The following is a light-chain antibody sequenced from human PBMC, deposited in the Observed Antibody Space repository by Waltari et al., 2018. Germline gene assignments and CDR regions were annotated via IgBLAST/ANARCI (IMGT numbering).Light chain of an antibody. V-gene: IGLV2-11*01. Sequence: QSALTQPRSVSGSPGQSVTISCTGSSSDVGRYDYVSWYQQRPGNAPKLMISEVSQRPSGVPDRFSGSQSGNTASLTISGLQAEDEADYYCYSYAGSYSVFGGGTKLTVL. J-gene: IGLJ2*01. CDR1: SSDVGRYDY. CDR3: YSYAGSYSV. CDR2: EVS.